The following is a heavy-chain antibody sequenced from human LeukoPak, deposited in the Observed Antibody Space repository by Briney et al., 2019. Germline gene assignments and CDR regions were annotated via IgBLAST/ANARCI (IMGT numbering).Heavy chain of an antibody. CDR3: TRSLFYNNWSFDY. CDR2: SGNKANNYTT. CDR1: GFTFSDHY. Sequence: PGGSLRLSCAASGFTFSDHYMDWVRQAPGKGLEWVARSGNKANNYTTEYAASVRGRFIISRDDSKTSLYLQMNSLKTEDTAVYYCTRSLFYNNWSFDYWGQGILVTVSS. V-gene: IGHV3-72*01. D-gene: IGHD1-1*01. J-gene: IGHJ4*02.